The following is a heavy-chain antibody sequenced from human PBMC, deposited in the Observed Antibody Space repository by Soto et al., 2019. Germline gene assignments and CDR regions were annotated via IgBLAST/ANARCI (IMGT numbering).Heavy chain of an antibody. V-gene: IGHV3-30*18. Sequence: GGSLRLSCEVSGFTFSDYGMHWVRQAPGKGLEWVAVMSYDGSHKYYADSVKGRFTISRDLSGNTLFLQMNSLRLEDTAVYFCAKEVYPRTVLDSSSPWGDYWGQGTILTVYS. D-gene: IGHD6-6*01. CDR1: GFTFSDYG. CDR2: MSYDGSHK. CDR3: AKEVYPRTVLDSSSPWGDY. J-gene: IGHJ4*02.